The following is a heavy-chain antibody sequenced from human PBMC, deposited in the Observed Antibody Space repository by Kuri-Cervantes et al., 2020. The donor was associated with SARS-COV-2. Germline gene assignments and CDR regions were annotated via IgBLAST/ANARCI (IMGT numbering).Heavy chain of an antibody. CDR2: INHSGST. J-gene: IGHJ1*01. D-gene: IGHD2-2*01. CDR3: ARRHCSSISCYLRHNGYFQH. CDR1: GGSFSGHY. V-gene: IGHV4-34*01. Sequence: SQTLSLTCAVYGGSFSGHYWTWIRQPPGKGLDWIGEINHSGSTNYNPSLKSRVTISVDTSKNQFSLKLSSVTAADTAVYYCARRHCSSISCYLRHNGYFQHWGQGTLVTVSS.